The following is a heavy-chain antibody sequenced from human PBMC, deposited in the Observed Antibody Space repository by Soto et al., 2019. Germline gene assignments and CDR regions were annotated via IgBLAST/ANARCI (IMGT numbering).Heavy chain of an antibody. CDR2: IYYSGST. D-gene: IGHD2-15*01. Sequence: LSLTCPVSGGSVSSGSYYWSWIRQPPGKGLEWIGYIYYSGSTNYNPSLKSRVTISVDTSKNQFSLKLSSVTAADTAVYYCARARVVVAATTDFDYWGQGTLVPVSS. V-gene: IGHV4-61*01. J-gene: IGHJ4*02. CDR3: ARARVVVAATTDFDY. CDR1: GGSVSSGSYY.